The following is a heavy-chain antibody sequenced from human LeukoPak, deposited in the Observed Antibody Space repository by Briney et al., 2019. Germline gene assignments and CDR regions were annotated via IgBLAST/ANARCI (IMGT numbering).Heavy chain of an antibody. J-gene: IGHJ5*02. D-gene: IGHD2-2*01. CDR3: ARERVEGWFDP. Sequence: SETLSLTCTVSGGSISSSSYYWGWIRQPPGKGLEWIGYIYYSGSTYFNPSLKSRVTISIDTSKNQFSLKLSSVTAADTAVYYCARERVEGWFDPWGQGTLVTVSS. V-gene: IGHV4-30-4*08. CDR1: GGSISSSSYY. CDR2: IYYSGST.